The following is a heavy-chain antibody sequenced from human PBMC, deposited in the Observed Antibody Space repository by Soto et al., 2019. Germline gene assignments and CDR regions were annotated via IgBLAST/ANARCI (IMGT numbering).Heavy chain of an antibody. Sequence: EVQLVESGGGLVQPGGSLRLSCAASGFTFSNFAMSWVRQAPGKGLQWVSSITGSGDRTYHADSVKGRFTISRDNSRNTIYLQMDSLRDEDTALYYCARDCSSSSCTRWGSRGRGTLVTVSS. CDR2: ITGSGDRT. V-gene: IGHV3-23*04. CDR1: GFTFSNFA. J-gene: IGHJ4*02. CDR3: ARDCSSSSCTRWGS. D-gene: IGHD6-6*01.